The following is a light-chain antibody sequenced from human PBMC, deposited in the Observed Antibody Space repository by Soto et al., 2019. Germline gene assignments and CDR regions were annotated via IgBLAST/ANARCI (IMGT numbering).Light chain of an antibody. CDR1: SSNIGSNT. J-gene: IGLJ1*01. Sequence: SALTQPPSASGTPGQRVTISCSGSSSNIGSNTVNWYQQLPGTAPKLLIYSNNQRPSGVPDRFSGSKSGTSASLAISGLQSEDEADYYCAAWDDSLNANYVFGTGTKVTVL. CDR2: SNN. CDR3: AAWDDSLNANYV. V-gene: IGLV1-44*01.